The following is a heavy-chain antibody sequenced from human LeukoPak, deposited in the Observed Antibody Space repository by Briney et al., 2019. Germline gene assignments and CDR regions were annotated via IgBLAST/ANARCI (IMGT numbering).Heavy chain of an antibody. CDR2: ISAYNGNT. CDR1: GYTFTSYG. Sequence: ASVKVSCKASGYTFTSYGISWVRQAPGQGLEWMGWISAYNGNTNYAQKLQGRVTMTTDTSTSTAYMELRSLRSDDTAVYYCARDTPYCSSTSCQFDPWGQGTLVTASS. J-gene: IGHJ5*02. CDR3: ARDTPYCSSTSCQFDP. V-gene: IGHV1-18*01. D-gene: IGHD2-2*01.